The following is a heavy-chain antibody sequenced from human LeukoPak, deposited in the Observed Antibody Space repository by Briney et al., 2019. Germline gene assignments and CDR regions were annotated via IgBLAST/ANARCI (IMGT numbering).Heavy chain of an antibody. J-gene: IGHJ4*02. CDR1: GGSISSGGYY. V-gene: IGHV4-31*03. CDR3: ARGLDPYSSSSPDY. D-gene: IGHD6-6*01. CDR2: IYYSGST. Sequence: PSETLSLTCTVSGGSISSGGYYWSWIRQHPGKGLEWIGYIYYSGSTYYNPSLKSRVTISVDTSKNQFSLKLSSVTAADTAVYYRARGLDPYSSSSPDYWGQGTLVTVSS.